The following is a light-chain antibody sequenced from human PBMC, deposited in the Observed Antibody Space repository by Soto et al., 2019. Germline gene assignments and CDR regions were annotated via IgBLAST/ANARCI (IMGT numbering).Light chain of an antibody. CDR3: QQYNLYSQT. J-gene: IGKJ1*01. V-gene: IGKV1-5*01. Sequence: DIQMTQSPSTLSASVGDRVTITCRASQNISFWLAWYQQKPGKAPKLLIYDASSLDSGVPSRFRGRGSGTEFTLTISSLQPDDFTTYYCQQYNLYSQTFGQGTKVVFK. CDR1: QNISFW. CDR2: DAS.